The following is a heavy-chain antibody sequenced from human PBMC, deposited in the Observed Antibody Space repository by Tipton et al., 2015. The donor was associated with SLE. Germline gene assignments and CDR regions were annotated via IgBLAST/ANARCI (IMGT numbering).Heavy chain of an antibody. CDR3: ARGRLLEWLSTYYYYYGMDV. V-gene: IGHV4-30-2*01. D-gene: IGHD3-3*01. CDR2: IYHSGST. Sequence: TLSLTCTVSGYSISSGGYSWSWIRQPPGKGLEWIGYIYHSGSTYYNPSLKSRVTISVDTSKIQFSLKLSSVTAADTAVYYCARGRLLEWLSTYYYYYGMDVWGHGTTVTVSS. J-gene: IGHJ6*02. CDR1: GYSISSGGYS.